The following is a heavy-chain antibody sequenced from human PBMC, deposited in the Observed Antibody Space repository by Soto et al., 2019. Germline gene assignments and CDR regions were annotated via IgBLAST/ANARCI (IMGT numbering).Heavy chain of an antibody. CDR2: ISGSGGST. J-gene: IGHJ4*02. CDR3: AKLRPLDILTGYYSNYFNY. CDR1: GFTFSSYA. Sequence: EVQLLESGGGLVQPGGSLRLSCAASGFTFSSYAISWVRQAPGKGLEWVSAISGSGGSTYYADSVKGRFTISRDNSKNTLYRQMNSLRGEDTAVYYCAKLRPLDILTGYYSNYFNYWGQGTLVTVAS. D-gene: IGHD3-9*01. V-gene: IGHV3-23*01.